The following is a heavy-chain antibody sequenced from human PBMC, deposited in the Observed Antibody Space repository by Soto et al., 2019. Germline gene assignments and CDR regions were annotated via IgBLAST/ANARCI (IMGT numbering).Heavy chain of an antibody. CDR1: GFTFSSYG. CDR2: ISYDGSNK. D-gene: IGHD5-18*01. V-gene: IGHV3-30*18. J-gene: IGHJ4*02. Sequence: GGSLRLSCAASGFTFSSYGMHWVRQAPGKGLEWVAVISYDGSNKYYADSVKGRFTISRDNSKNTLYLQMNSLRAEDTAVYYCAKDRDTAMVTPLHLDYWGQGTLVTVSS. CDR3: AKDRDTAMVTPLHLDY.